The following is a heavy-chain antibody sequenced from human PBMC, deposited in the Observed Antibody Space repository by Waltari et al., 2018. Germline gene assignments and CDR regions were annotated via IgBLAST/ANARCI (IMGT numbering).Heavy chain of an antibody. CDR2: RRQNGSRA. CDR3: ARSAGRGWGI. V-gene: IGHV3-7*01. CDR1: GFVFHHYW. D-gene: IGHD3-10*01. Sequence: EVQLVQSGGGLVQPGGSLRLSCAASGFVFHHYWMTWIRQAPGKGVGGVGKRRQNGSRANYEESMKGRFTSSRENAEKSLHLQLDNVRGEDTAVYYCARSAGRGWGIWGQGTLVAVSS. J-gene: IGHJ4*02.